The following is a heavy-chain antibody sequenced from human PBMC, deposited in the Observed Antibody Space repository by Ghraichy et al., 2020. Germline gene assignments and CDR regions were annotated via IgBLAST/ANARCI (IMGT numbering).Heavy chain of an antibody. J-gene: IGHJ4*02. V-gene: IGHV4-31*03. Sequence: SETLSLTCTVSGGSVSTVDYYWSWIRQHTEKGLEWIGFVSYSGSSYYNPSLKSRATISLDTSQNQVSLKLSSVTAADAAVYFCAGGTSSDKVDYWGQGILVTVSS. D-gene: IGHD3/OR15-3a*01. CDR3: AGGTSSDKVDY. CDR1: GGSVSTVDYY. CDR2: VSYSGSS.